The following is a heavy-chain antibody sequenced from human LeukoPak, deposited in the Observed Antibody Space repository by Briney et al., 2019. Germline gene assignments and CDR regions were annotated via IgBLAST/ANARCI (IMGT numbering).Heavy chain of an antibody. J-gene: IGHJ4*02. CDR1: GFTFSSYW. D-gene: IGHD6-19*01. Sequence: GGSLRLSCAASGFTFSSYWMSWVRQAPGKGLEWVADMNQDGSEKYYVDSVKGRFTISRDNAKNSLYLQMNNLRAEDTAVYYCAKDISSGWYNPGLFDYWGQGTLVTVSS. CDR3: AKDISSGWYNPGLFDY. CDR2: MNQDGSEK. V-gene: IGHV3-7*01.